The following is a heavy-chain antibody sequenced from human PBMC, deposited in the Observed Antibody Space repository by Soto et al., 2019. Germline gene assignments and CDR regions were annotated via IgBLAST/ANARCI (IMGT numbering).Heavy chain of an antibody. CDR3: ARDTRDGDGYYGMDV. J-gene: IGHJ6*02. D-gene: IGHD7-27*01. V-gene: IGHV1-18*01. Sequence: APVKVSCKASGYTFTSYGICWVRHAPGQGLEWMGWISAYNGNTNYAQKLQGRVTVTTDTSTSTAYMELRSLRSDDTAVYYCARDTRDGDGYYGMDVWGQGTTVTVSS. CDR2: ISAYNGNT. CDR1: GYTFTSYG.